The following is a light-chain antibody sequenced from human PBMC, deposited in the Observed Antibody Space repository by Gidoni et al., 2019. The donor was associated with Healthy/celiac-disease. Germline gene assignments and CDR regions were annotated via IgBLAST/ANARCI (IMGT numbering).Light chain of an antibody. CDR3: CSYAGSYTFV. CDR2: DVS. CDR1: SSDVGGYNY. J-gene: IGLJ2*01. V-gene: IGLV2-11*01. Sequence: QSALTQPRSVSGSPGQSVTISCTGTSSDVGGYNYVSWYQQYPGKAPKLIIYDVSKRPSGVPDRFSGSKSGNTVSLTISGLQAEDEADYCCCSYAGSYTFVFGGGTKLTVL.